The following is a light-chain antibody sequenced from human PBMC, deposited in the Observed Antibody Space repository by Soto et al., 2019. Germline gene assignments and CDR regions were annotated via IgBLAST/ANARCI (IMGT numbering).Light chain of an antibody. J-gene: IGLJ2*01. V-gene: IGLV4-60*03. CDR3: ETWDSNTRV. CDR2: LEGSGSY. Sequence: QLVLTQSSSASASLGSSVKLTCTLSSGHSTNIIAWHQQQPGKAPRYLMKLEGSGSYNKDNGVPDRFSGSSSGADRYLTISNLQSEDEADYYCETWDSNTRVYGGGTKVTVL. CDR1: SGHSTNI.